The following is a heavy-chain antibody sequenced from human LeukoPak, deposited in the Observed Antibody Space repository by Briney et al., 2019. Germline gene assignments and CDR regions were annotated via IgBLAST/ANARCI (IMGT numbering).Heavy chain of an antibody. J-gene: IGHJ4*02. V-gene: IGHV3-48*01. Sequence: GGSLRLSCAASGFTFSSYSMNWVRQAPGKGLEWVSYISSSSSTIYYADSVKGRFTISRDNAKNSLYLQMNSRRAEDTAVYYCARDREGALDYWGRGTLVTVSS. CDR1: GFTFSSYS. CDR3: ARDREGALDY. CDR2: ISSSSSTI. D-gene: IGHD1-26*01.